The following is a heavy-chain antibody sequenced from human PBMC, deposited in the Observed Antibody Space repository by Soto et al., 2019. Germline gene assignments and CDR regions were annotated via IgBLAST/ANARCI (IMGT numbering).Heavy chain of an antibody. CDR2: INAGNGNT. CDR3: AREGEVYCSSTSCYDMGYNWFDP. Sequence: ASVKVSCKASGYTFTSYAMHWVRQAPGERLEWMGWINAGNGNTKYSQKFQGRVTITRDTSASTAYMELSSLRSEDTAVYYCAREGEVYCSSTSCYDMGYNWFDPWGQGTLV. CDR1: GYTFTSYA. J-gene: IGHJ5*02. V-gene: IGHV1-3*01. D-gene: IGHD2-2*01.